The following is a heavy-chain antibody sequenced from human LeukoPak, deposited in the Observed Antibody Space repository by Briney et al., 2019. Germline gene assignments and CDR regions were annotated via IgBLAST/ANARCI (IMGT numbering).Heavy chain of an antibody. CDR2: ISGSGGST. V-gene: IGHV3-23*01. CDR3: ARGCGYYFDY. D-gene: IGHD6-25*01. Sequence: QPGGSLRLSCAASGFTFSSYTMSWVRQAPGKGLEWVSVISGSGGSTYYADSVKGRFTVSRDNSKDTLYLQVNSLRAEDTAVYYCARGCGYYFDYGGLGTLVTVSS. J-gene: IGHJ4*02. CDR1: GFTFSSYT.